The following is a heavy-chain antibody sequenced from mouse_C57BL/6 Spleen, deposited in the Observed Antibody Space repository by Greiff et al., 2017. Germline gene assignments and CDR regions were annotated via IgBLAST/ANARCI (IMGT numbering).Heavy chain of an antibody. D-gene: IGHD2-4*01. CDR3: ARDVHDYGGYYAMDY. V-gene: IGHV5-4*01. CDR2: ISDGGSYT. CDR1: GFTFSSYA. Sequence: VKLVESGGGLVKPGGSLKLSCAASGFTFSSYAMSWVRQTPEKRLEWVATISDGGSYTYYPDNVKGRFTISRDNAKNNLYLQMSHLKSEDTAMYYCARDVHDYGGYYAMDYWGQGTSVTVSS. J-gene: IGHJ4*01.